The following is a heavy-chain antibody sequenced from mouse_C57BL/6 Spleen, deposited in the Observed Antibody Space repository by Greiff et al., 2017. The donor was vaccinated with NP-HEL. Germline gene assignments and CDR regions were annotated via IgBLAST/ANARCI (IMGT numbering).Heavy chain of an antibody. CDR2: INPNNGGT. J-gene: IGHJ2*01. CDR1: GYTFTDYN. Sequence: EVQLQQSGPELVKPGASVKMSCKASGYTFTDYNMHWVKQSHGKSLEWIGYINPNNGGTSYNQKFKGKATLTVNKSSSTAYMELRSLTSEDSAVYYCAREGYGSSYFDYWGQCTTLTVSS. D-gene: IGHD1-1*01. CDR3: AREGYGSSYFDY. V-gene: IGHV1-22*01.